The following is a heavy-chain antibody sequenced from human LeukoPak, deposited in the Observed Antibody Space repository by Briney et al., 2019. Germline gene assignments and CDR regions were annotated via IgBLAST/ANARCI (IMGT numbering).Heavy chain of an antibody. Sequence: ASVKVSCKSFGFTFTNYLLHWVRQAPGQGLEWVGGFDPEDGETIYAQKFQGRVTMTEDTSADTAYMELSSLRSEDTAVYYCATYPTLRYFDWLSYYYYYGMDVWGQGTTVTVSS. CDR1: GFTFTNYL. D-gene: IGHD3-9*01. CDR2: FDPEDGET. J-gene: IGHJ6*02. CDR3: ATYPTLRYFDWLSYYYYYGMDV. V-gene: IGHV1-24*01.